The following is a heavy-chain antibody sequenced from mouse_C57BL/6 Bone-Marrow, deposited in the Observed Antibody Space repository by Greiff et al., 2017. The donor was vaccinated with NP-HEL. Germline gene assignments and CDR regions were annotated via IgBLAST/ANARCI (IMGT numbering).Heavy chain of an antibody. Sequence: QVQLQQPGAELVKPGASVKLSCKASGYTFTSYSMPWVKQRPGQGLEWIGMIHPNGGCTNYTEKFKSQATLTVDKSSSTAYMQLSRLTSEDSAVYYCARGRAYINSFAYGGQGTLVTVSA. CDR2: IHPNGGCT. CDR3: ARGRAYINSFAY. D-gene: IGHD2-5*01. V-gene: IGHV1-64*01. J-gene: IGHJ3*01. CDR1: GYTFTSYS.